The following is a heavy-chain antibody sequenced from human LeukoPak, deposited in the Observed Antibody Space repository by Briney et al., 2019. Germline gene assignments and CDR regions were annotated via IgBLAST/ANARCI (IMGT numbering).Heavy chain of an antibody. CDR3: ASWGLKYHYFDY. D-gene: IGHD3-16*01. CDR2: IYSDDST. Sequence: PGGSLRLSCAASGFSISSKYMSWVRQAPGKGLEWVSVIYSDDSTYYADSVKGRFTISRDNSKNTLYLQMNSLRAEDAAVYYCASWGLKYHYFDYWGQGTLVTVSS. J-gene: IGHJ4*02. CDR1: GFSISSKY. V-gene: IGHV3-53*01.